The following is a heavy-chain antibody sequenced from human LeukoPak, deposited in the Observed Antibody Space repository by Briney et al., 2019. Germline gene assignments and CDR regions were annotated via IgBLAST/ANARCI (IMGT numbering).Heavy chain of an antibody. J-gene: IGHJ3*02. CDR2: IKQDGSEK. Sequence: TGGSLRLSCAASGFTVSSNYMSWVRQAPGKGLEWVANIKQDGSEKYYVDSVKGRFTISRDNAKNSLYLQMNSLRAEDTALYYCARYRFVVGATDSFDIWGQGTMVTVSS. D-gene: IGHD1-26*01. CDR3: ARYRFVVGATDSFDI. V-gene: IGHV3-7*01. CDR1: GFTVSSNY.